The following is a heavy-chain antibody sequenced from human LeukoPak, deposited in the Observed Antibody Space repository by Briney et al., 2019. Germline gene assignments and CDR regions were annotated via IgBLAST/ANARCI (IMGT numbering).Heavy chain of an antibody. Sequence: PGGSLRLSCAASGFSFSTHWMSWFRQAPGKGLEWVALIKQDGSDKHYVDSVKGRFTISRDSAKNSLYLQMNSLRADDTAVYYCAGDEGWTFDIWGQGTKVTVSS. CDR1: GFSFSTHW. CDR3: AGDEGWTFDI. J-gene: IGHJ3*02. V-gene: IGHV3-7*01. D-gene: IGHD5-24*01. CDR2: IKQDGSDK.